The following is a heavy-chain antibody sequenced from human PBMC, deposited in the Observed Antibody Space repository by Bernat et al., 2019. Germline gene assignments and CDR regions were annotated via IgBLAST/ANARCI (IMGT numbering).Heavy chain of an antibody. CDR2: ISPYNGNT. Sequence: QVQLVQSGAEVKKPGASVRVSCRASGYTFPSYSIIWVRQAPGHGLEWMGWISPYNGNTKLAQKIQGRVTMSTETSTSTAYMELGSLRSDGAAVYFCASSWYCSGGSCYGDYWGPGTLVTVS. J-gene: IGHJ4*02. CDR3: ASSWYCSGGSCYGDY. D-gene: IGHD2-15*01. CDR1: GYTFPSYS. V-gene: IGHV1-18*01.